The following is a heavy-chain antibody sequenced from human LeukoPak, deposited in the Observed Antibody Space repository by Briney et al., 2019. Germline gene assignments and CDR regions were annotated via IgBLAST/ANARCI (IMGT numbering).Heavy chain of an antibody. D-gene: IGHD3-10*01. J-gene: IGHJ4*02. V-gene: IGHV4-30-2*01. CDR1: GASIRSGGYS. CDR2: IYYSGST. Sequence: SETLSLTCAVSGASIRSGGYSWTWIRQPPGKGLEWIGNIYYSGSTDYNPSLKSRVTMSVDRSKNQFSLNLSSVTAADTAVYYCARAKEITMVRGLIITFYFNYWGQGTLVTVSS. CDR3: ARAKEITMVRGLIITFYFNY.